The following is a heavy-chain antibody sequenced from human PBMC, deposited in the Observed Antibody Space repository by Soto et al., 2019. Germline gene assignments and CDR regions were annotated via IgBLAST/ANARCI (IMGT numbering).Heavy chain of an antibody. V-gene: IGHV4-34*01. CDR1: GGSFSGYY. Sequence: SETLSLTCAVYGGSFSGYYWSWIRQPPGKGLEWIGEINHSGSTNYNPSLKSRVTISVDTSKNQFSLKLSSVTAADTAVYYCAGERRGAFDIWGQGTMVTV. CDR3: AGERRGAFDI. J-gene: IGHJ3*02. CDR2: INHSGST. D-gene: IGHD1-1*01.